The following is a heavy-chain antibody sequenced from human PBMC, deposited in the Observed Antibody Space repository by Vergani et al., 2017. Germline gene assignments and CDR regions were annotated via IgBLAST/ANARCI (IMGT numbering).Heavy chain of an antibody. CDR1: GGTFSSYA. Sequence: QVQLVQSGAEVKKPGSSVKVSCKASGGTFSSYAISWVRQAPGQGLEWMGWMNPNSGNTGYAQKFQGRVTMTRNTSISTAYMELSSLRSEDTAVYYCARGSYCGGDCYRDYWGQGTLVTVSS. CDR2: MNPNSGNT. J-gene: IGHJ4*02. D-gene: IGHD2-21*02. V-gene: IGHV1-8*02. CDR3: ARGSYCGGDCYRDY.